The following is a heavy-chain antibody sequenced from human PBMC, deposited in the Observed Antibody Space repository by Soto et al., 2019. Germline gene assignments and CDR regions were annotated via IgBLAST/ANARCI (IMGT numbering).Heavy chain of an antibody. J-gene: IGHJ4*02. Sequence: QVQLQQWGAGLLKPSETLSLTCAVYGGSFSGYYWSWIRQPPGKGLEWIGEINHSGSTNYNPSLKSRVTISVDTYKNQFSLKLSSVTAADTAVYYCAREGGWTKDIDYWGQGTLVTVSS. V-gene: IGHV4-34*01. CDR1: GGSFSGYY. D-gene: IGHD6-19*01. CDR3: AREGGWTKDIDY. CDR2: INHSGST.